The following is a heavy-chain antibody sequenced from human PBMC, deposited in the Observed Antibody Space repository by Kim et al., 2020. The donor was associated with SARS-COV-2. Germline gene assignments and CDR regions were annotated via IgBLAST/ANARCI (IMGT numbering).Heavy chain of an antibody. Sequence: GGSLRLSCAASGFTFSSYAMSWVRQAPGKGLEWVSVIYSGGSSTYYADSVKGRFTISRDNSKNTLYLQMNSLRAEDTAVYYCAKEGGHYYDSSGYGPRYFQHWGQGTLVTVSS. CDR1: GFTFSSYA. J-gene: IGHJ1*01. D-gene: IGHD3-22*01. CDR2: IYSGGSST. V-gene: IGHV3-23*03. CDR3: AKEGGHYYDSSGYGPRYFQH.